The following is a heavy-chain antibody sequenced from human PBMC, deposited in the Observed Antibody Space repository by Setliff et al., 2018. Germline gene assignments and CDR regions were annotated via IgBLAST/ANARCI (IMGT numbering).Heavy chain of an antibody. J-gene: IGHJ4*02. CDR1: GGSISSHY. Sequence: PSETLSLTCTVSGGSISSHYWSWIRQPPGKGLEWIGSIYYSGSTNYNPSLKSRVTISVDTSKNQFSLKLSSVTAADPAVYYCARDILLGRVPTAMVSETPGYWGQGTLVTVSS. CDR3: ARDILLGRVPTAMVSETPGY. CDR2: IYYSGST. D-gene: IGHD5-18*01. V-gene: IGHV4-59*11.